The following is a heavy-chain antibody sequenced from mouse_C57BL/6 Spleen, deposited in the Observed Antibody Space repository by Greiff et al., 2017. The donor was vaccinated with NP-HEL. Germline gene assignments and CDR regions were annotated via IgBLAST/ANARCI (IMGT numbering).Heavy chain of an antibody. CDR2: IYPGSGNT. CDR1: GYSFTSYY. V-gene: IGHV1-66*01. J-gene: IGHJ1*03. Sequence: VKLQESGPELVKPGASVKISCKASGYSFTSYYIHWVKQRPGQGLEWIGWIYPGSGNTKYNEKFKGKATLTADTSSSTAYMQLSSLTSEDSAVYYCARCGYYGSLLYFDVWGTGTTVTVSS. D-gene: IGHD1-1*01. CDR3: ARCGYYGSLLYFDV.